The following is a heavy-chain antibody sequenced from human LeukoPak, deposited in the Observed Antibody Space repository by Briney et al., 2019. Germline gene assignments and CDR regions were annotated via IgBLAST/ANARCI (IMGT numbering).Heavy chain of an antibody. CDR1: GFTFSNFG. J-gene: IGHJ4*02. D-gene: IGHD5-24*01. Sequence: GGSLRLSCTTSGFTFSNFGMHWVRQAPGLGLEWVTFIPYDGSSKYYADSVKGRFTISRDNSKNTLSLQMNSLRAEDTAIYYCANGPTKDGFHYYFDFWGQGTLVTVSS. V-gene: IGHV3-30*02. CDR3: ANGPTKDGFHYYFDF. CDR2: IPYDGSSK.